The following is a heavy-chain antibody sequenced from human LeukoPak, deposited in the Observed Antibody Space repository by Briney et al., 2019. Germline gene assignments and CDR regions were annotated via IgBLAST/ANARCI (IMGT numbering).Heavy chain of an antibody. CDR3: ARGPLGP. CDR1: GFTFSSYA. CDR2: ISYDGSNK. D-gene: IGHD3-16*02. Sequence: PGGSLRLSCAASGFTFSSYAMHWVRQAPGKGLEWVAVISYDGSNKYYADPVKGRFTISRDNSKNTLYLQMNSLRAEDTAVYYCARGPLGPWGQGTLVTVSS. J-gene: IGHJ5*02. V-gene: IGHV3-30-3*01.